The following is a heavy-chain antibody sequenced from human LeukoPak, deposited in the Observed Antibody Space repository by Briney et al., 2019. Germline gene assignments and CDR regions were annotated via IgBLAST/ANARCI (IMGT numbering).Heavy chain of an antibody. CDR3: ARAGGSGGSGWYFDY. CDR2: INPSGGST. V-gene: IGHV1-46*01. D-gene: IGHD2-15*01. Sequence: ASVKVSCKASGYTFTSYYMHWVRQAPGQGLEWMGIINPSGGSTSYAQKFQGRVTMTRDTSTSTLYMELSSLRSEDTAVYYCARAGGSGGSGWYFDYWGQGTLVTVSS. J-gene: IGHJ4*02. CDR1: GYTFTSYY.